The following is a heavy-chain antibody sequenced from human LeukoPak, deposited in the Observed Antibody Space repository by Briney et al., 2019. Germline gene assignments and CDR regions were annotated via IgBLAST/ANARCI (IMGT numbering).Heavy chain of an antibody. CDR3: ARLDDYVWRSYRSPYFDY. CDR1: GGSFSGYY. J-gene: IGHJ4*02. D-gene: IGHD3-16*02. V-gene: IGHV4-34*01. CDR2: INHSGST. Sequence: PSETLSLTCAVYGGSFSGYYWSWIRQPPGKELEWIGEINHSGSTNYNPSLKSRVTISVDTSKNQFSLKLSSVTAADAAVYYYARLDDYVWRSYRSPYFDYWGQGTLVTVSS.